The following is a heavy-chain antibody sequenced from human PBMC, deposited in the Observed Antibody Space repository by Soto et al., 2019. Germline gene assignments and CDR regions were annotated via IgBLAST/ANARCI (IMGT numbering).Heavy chain of an antibody. V-gene: IGHV3-23*01. CDR1: RFTFSSHA. Sequence: PGGSLRLSCTASRFTFSSHAMTWVRQAPGKGLEWVSGLSDSGGSTYYADSVKGRFTISRDNSMNTLYLQMNTLRAEDTAVYYCAKVSSSWYSGFFDLWGQGTLVTVSS. CDR3: AKVSSSWYSGFFDL. D-gene: IGHD6-13*01. CDR2: LSDSGGST. J-gene: IGHJ4*02.